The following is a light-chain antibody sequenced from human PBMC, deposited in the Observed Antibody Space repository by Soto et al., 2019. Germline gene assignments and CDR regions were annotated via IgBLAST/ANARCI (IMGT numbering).Light chain of an antibody. CDR1: QGVRSD. CDR2: GVS. J-gene: IGKJ4*01. Sequence: EIVMTQSPATLSVSPGEGATLSCRASQGVRSDLAWYQHKPGLAPRLLIYGVSTMATGIPVRFRGSGSGTEFTLSISSLESEDSAIYYCQPYNNLPLTFGGGTKVDIK. V-gene: IGKV3-15*01. CDR3: QPYNNLPLT.